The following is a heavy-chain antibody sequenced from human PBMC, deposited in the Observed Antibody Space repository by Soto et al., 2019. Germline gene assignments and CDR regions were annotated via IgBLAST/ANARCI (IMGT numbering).Heavy chain of an antibody. J-gene: IGHJ4*02. Sequence: ASVKVSCKASGYTFTSYGISWVRQAPGQGLEWMGWISAYNGNTNYAQKLQGRVTMTTDTSTSTAYMELRSLRSDDTAVYYCARAGKITIFGVVIIDFDYWCEGTLVTVSS. CDR3: ARAGKITIFGVVIIDFDY. CDR2: ISAYNGNT. CDR1: GYTFTSYG. V-gene: IGHV1-18*01. D-gene: IGHD3-3*01.